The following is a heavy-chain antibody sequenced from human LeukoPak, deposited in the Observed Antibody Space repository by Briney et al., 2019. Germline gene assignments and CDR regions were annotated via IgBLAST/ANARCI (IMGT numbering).Heavy chain of an antibody. CDR2: DASSTNST. D-gene: IGHD2-8*02. J-gene: IGHJ6*03. CDR3: SKAPLETCTGAVCYYLDV. Sequence: PGGSLRLSCTASEFSISDHAMSWVRQAPGKGLEWVSDDASSTNSTYYGKSVRGRFTISRDNSMNTVYLQMNSLRVDDTAVYYCSKAPLETCTGAVCYYLDVWGKGTTVIVSS. V-gene: IGHV3-23*01. CDR1: EFSISDHA.